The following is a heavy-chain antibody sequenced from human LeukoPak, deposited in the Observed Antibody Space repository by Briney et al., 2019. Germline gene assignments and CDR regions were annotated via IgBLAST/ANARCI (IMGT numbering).Heavy chain of an antibody. V-gene: IGHV1-69*13. CDR2: IIPIFGTA. J-gene: IGHJ4*02. D-gene: IGHD5-24*01. Sequence: GASVKVSCKASGGTFSSYAISWVRQAPGQGLEWMGGIIPIFGTANYAQKFQGRVTITADESTSTAYMELSSLRSEDTAVYYCARTFSVEMRPWYYFDYWGQGTLVTVSS. CDR3: ARTFSVEMRPWYYFDY. CDR1: GGTFSSYA.